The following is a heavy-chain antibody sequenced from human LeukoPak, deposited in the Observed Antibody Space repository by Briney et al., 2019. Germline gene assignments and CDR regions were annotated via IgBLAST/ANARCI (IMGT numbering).Heavy chain of an antibody. CDR3: VRDRGNPLYYYDTSGSSLDY. J-gene: IGHJ4*02. CDR1: GYTFTSYD. CDR2: MNPNSGNT. Sequence: ASVKVSCKASGYTFTSYDINWVRQATGQGLEWMGWMNPNSGNTGYAQKFQGRVTMTRNTSISTAYMELSSLRSDDTAVYYCVRDRGNPLYYYDTSGSSLDYWGPGTLVTVSS. D-gene: IGHD3-22*01. V-gene: IGHV1-8*01.